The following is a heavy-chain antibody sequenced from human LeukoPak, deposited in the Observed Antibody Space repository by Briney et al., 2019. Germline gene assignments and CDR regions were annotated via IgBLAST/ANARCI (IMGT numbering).Heavy chain of an antibody. CDR2: IYDSGST. CDR3: ARDWDYMDV. Sequence: SETLSRTCTVSGYSISSGYYWGWIRQPPGKGLEWIGSIYDSGSTYYNPSLKSRVTISVDTSKNQFSLKLSSVTAADTDVYYCARDWDYMDVWGKGTTVTVSS. V-gene: IGHV4-38-2*02. D-gene: IGHD3-16*01. CDR1: GYSISSGYY. J-gene: IGHJ6*03.